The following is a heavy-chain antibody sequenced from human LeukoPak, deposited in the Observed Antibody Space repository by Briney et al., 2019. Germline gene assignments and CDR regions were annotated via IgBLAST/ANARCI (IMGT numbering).Heavy chain of an antibody. CDR1: GFTFSSYW. V-gene: IGHV3-74*01. CDR3: ARWDPYNWFDP. D-gene: IGHD1-26*01. Sequence: PVGSLRLSCAASGFTFSSYWMHWVRQAPGKGLVWVSRINSDGSSTSYADSVKGRFTISRDNAKNTLYLQMNSLRAEDTAVYYCARWDPYNWFDPWGQGTLVTVSS. J-gene: IGHJ5*02. CDR2: INSDGSST.